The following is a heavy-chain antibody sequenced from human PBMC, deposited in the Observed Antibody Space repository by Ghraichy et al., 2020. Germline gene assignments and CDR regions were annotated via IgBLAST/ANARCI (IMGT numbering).Heavy chain of an antibody. CDR3: ASNLKRGSTSSVEVLNPQNKSPHDAFDI. V-gene: IGHV4-34*01. J-gene: IGHJ3*02. CDR1: GGSFSGYY. D-gene: IGHD2-15*01. CDR2: INHSGST. Sequence: SETLSLTCAVYGGSFSGYYWSWIRQPPGKGLEWIGEINHSGSTNYNPSLKSRVTISVDTSKNQFSLKLSSVTAADTAVYYCASNLKRGSTSSVEVLNPQNKSPHDAFDIWGQGTMVTVSS.